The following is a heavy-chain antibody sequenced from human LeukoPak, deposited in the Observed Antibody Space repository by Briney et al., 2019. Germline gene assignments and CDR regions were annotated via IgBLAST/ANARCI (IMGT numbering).Heavy chain of an antibody. D-gene: IGHD3-22*01. V-gene: IGHV4-30-4*08. CDR2: IYYSGST. CDR3: AAELEIEYYYDSSGYFDY. CDR1: GGSISSGDYY. J-gene: IGHJ4*02. Sequence: PSETLSLTCTVSGGSISSGDYYWSWIRQPPGKGLEWIGYIYYSGSTYYNPSLKSRVTISVDTSKNQFSLKLSSVTAADTAVYYCAAELEIEYYYDSSGYFDYWGQGTLVTVSS.